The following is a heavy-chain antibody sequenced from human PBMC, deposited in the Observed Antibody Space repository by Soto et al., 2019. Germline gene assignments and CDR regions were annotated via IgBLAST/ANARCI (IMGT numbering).Heavy chain of an antibody. Sequence: EVQLVESGGGLVQPGRSLRLSCAASGFTFDDYAMHWVRQGPGKGLEWVSGISGSGGSTYYADSVKGRFTISRDNSKNTLYLQMNSLRAEDTAVYYCARLYYYDSSGYPYYFDYWGQGTLVTVSS. CDR1: GFTFDDYA. CDR3: ARLYYYDSSGYPYYFDY. J-gene: IGHJ4*02. D-gene: IGHD3-22*01. V-gene: IGHV3-23*04. CDR2: ISGSGGST.